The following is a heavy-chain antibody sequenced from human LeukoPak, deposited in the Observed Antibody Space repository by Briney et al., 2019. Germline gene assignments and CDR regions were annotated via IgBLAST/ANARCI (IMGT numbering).Heavy chain of an antibody. V-gene: IGHV3-7*01. CDR1: GFTFSSYW. CDR2: IKQDGSEK. CDR3: ATQVGRWSPFDY. J-gene: IGHJ4*02. D-gene: IGHD4-23*01. Sequence: GGSLRLSCAASGFTFSSYWMSWVRQAPGKGLEWVANIKQDGSEKYYVDSVKGRFTISRDNAKNSLYLQMNSLRADDTAVYYCATQVGRWSPFDYWGQGTLVTVSS.